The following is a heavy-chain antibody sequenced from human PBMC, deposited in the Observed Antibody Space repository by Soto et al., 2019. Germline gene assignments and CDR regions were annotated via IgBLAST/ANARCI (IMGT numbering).Heavy chain of an antibody. CDR3: LTQGFGPLHGLVDV. V-gene: IGHV4-30-2*01. CDR2: IYHSGST. J-gene: IGHJ6*02. Sequence: PSETLSLTSAVSGGSISSGGYSWSWNRQPPGKGLEWIGYIYHSGSTYYNPSLKSRVTISVDRSKNQFSLKLASVTAADTAVYYCLTQGFGPLHGLVDVWGQGTTVTVSS. CDR1: GGSISSGGYS. D-gene: IGHD3-10*01.